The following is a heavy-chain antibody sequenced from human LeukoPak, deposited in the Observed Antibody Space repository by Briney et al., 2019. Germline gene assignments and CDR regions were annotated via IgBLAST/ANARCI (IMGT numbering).Heavy chain of an antibody. J-gene: IGHJ4*02. V-gene: IGHV1-18*01. CDR1: GYTFTSYG. D-gene: IGHD3-9*01. CDR2: ISAYNGNT. CDR3: ARGTQALRYFDWLLYPYYFDY. Sequence: GASVKVSCKASGYTFTSYGISWVRQAPGQGLEWMGWISAYNGNTNYAQKLQGRVTMTTDTSTSTAYMELRSLRSDDTAVYYCARGTQALRYFDWLLYPYYFDYWGQGTLVTVSS.